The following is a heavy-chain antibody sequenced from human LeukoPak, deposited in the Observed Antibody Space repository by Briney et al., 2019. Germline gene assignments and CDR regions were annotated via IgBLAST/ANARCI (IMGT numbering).Heavy chain of an antibody. V-gene: IGHV3-9*01. CDR2: ISWNSGSF. J-gene: IGHJ3*02. CDR3: AKAKRAGVVRGVPNAFDI. Sequence: GGSLRLSCAASKFTFDEYAMHWVRQGPGKGLEWVSGISWNSGSFDYADSVKGRFTISRDNAKNSLYLQMSSLRPDDTAFYFCAKAKRAGVVRGVPNAFDIWGRGTMVTVSS. D-gene: IGHD3-10*01. CDR1: KFTFDEYA.